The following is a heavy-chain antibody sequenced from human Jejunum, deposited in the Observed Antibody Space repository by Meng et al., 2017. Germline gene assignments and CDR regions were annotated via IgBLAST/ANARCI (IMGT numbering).Heavy chain of an antibody. CDR1: GGSVSSTNCY. CDR3: AREYYISTTCYFDS. V-gene: IGHV4-61*01. D-gene: IGHD2-2*01. Sequence: GRLQESGPGLVRPSETLSLTFTVSGGSVSSTNCYWSWIRQPPGKGLEWIGYRYYSGSTNYNPSLKSRVTISVDTSKSQFSLKLFSVTAADTAVYYCAREYYISTTCYFDSWGQGTLVTVSS. J-gene: IGHJ4*02. CDR2: RYYSGST.